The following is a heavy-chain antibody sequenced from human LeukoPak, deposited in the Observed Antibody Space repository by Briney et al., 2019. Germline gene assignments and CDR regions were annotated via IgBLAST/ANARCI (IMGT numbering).Heavy chain of an antibody. J-gene: IGHJ6*03. CDR2: ISGSGGST. CDR3: AKGASITMIVVVIYMDV. V-gene: IGHV3-23*01. D-gene: IGHD3-22*01. Sequence: GSPRPSCAASGITFSSYAMSLGRQAPGKGLEWVSTISGSGGSTYYADSVKGRFTISRDNSKNTLYLQMNSLRAEDTAVYYCAKGASITMIVVVIYMDVWGKGTTVTVSS. CDR1: GITFSSYA.